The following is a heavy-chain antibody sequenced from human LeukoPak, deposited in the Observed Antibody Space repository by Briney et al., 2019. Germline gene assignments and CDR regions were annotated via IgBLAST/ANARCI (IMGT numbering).Heavy chain of an antibody. D-gene: IGHD1-26*01. V-gene: IGHV3-11*01. CDR2: ISSSGSII. J-gene: IGHJ4*02. Sequence: GVPLRLSCAASGFTFSDYYMSWMREAPGKGLEWVSYISSSGSIIYCADSVKGRFTISRDNAKNSLYVQMNSLRAEDAGVYHCERRRDSGSLQPIDYWGQGTLVTVSS. CDR3: ERRRDSGSLQPIDY. CDR1: GFTFSDYY.